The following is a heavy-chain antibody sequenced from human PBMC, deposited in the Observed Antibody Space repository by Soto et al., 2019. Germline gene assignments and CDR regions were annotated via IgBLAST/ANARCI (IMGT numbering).Heavy chain of an antibody. Sequence: GEPLKISCHGSGYSFANYCIALVLQMPGKGLEWVGVIYPGDSDTRYSPSFRGQVTISADKSISHVYLQWSSLKASDTAMYYCARNRLRQYYYGMDVWGQGTTVTVSS. CDR3: ARNRLRQYYYGMDV. V-gene: IGHV5-51*01. J-gene: IGHJ6*02. D-gene: IGHD3-10*01. CDR1: GYSFANYC. CDR2: IYPGDSDT.